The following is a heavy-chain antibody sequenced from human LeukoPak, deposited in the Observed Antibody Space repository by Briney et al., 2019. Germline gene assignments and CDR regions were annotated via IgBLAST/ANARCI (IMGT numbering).Heavy chain of an antibody. CDR3: ASAGTTRGYYYDSSGYDY. CDR2: ISGSGGST. J-gene: IGHJ4*02. D-gene: IGHD3-22*01. V-gene: IGHV3-23*01. CDR1: GLTFSSYA. Sequence: GGSLRLSCAASGLTFSSYAMSWVRQAPGKGLEWVSAISGSGGSTYYADSVKGRFTISRDNSKNTLYLQMNSLRAEDTAVYYCASAGTTRGYYYDSSGYDYWGQGTLVTVSS.